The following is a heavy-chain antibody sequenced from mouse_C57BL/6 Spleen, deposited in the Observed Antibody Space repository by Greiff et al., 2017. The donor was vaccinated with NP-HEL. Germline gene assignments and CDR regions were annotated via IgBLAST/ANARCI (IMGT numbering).Heavy chain of an antibody. CDR2: INPSNGGT. CDR1: GYTFTSYW. J-gene: IGHJ2*01. D-gene: IGHD1-1*02. Sequence: QVHVKQPGTELVKPGASVKLSCKASGYTFTSYWMHWVKQRPGQGLEWIGNINPSNGGTNYNEKFKSKATLTVDKSSSTAYMQLSSLTSEDSAVYYCARPIYYGNYLDYWGQGTTLTVSS. CDR3: ARPIYYGNYLDY. V-gene: IGHV1-53*01.